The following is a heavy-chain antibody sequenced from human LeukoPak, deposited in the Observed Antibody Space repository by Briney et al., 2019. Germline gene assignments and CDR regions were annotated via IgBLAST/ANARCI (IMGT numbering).Heavy chain of an antibody. V-gene: IGHV1-2*02. D-gene: IGHD2-2*01. CDR3: ARANFLYCSSTTCLFDY. Sequence: ASVKVFCEASGYTFTDYYMHWVRQAPGQGFEWMGWINPNDGDTNYAQKFQGRVTMTRDTSISTAHMEVSRLRSDDTAVYYCARANFLYCSSTTCLFDYWGQGTLVTVSS. CDR2: INPNDGDT. CDR1: GYTFTDYY. J-gene: IGHJ4*02.